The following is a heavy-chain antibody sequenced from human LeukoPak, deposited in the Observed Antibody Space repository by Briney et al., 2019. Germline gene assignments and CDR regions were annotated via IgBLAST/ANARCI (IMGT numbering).Heavy chain of an antibody. V-gene: IGHV4-31*03. J-gene: IGHJ4*02. Sequence: SSETLSLTCTVSGGSISSGGYYWSWIRQHPGKGLEWIGYIYYSGSTYYNPSLKSRVTISVDTSKNQFSLKLSSVTAADTAVYYCARGGPIDYVWGSYRSPDYWGQGTLVTVSS. CDR2: IYYSGST. CDR1: GGSISSGGYY. CDR3: ARGGPIDYVWGSYRSPDY. D-gene: IGHD3-16*02.